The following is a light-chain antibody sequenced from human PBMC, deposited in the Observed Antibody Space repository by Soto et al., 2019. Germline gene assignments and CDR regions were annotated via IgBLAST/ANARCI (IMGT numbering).Light chain of an antibody. CDR2: GAS. V-gene: IGKV3-15*01. Sequence: EIVMTQSPATLSVSPGERATVSCRASQSVSSNLAWYQHKPGQAPRLLIYGASTTATGIPAWFSGSGSGTEFTLTISSLQSEDFAIYYCQQYNNWPPVSVGQGTRLEI. CDR3: QQYNNWPPVS. CDR1: QSVSSN. J-gene: IGKJ5*01.